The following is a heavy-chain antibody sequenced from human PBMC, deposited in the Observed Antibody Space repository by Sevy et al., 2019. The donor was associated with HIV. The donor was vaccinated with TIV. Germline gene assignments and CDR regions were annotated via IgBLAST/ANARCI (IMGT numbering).Heavy chain of an antibody. D-gene: IGHD3-16*01. CDR2: ISGSGDTT. V-gene: IGHV3-23*01. CDR3: AKEGYRLPGADAIDI. Sequence: GGSLRLSCAASGFTFSYYAMTWVRQAPGKGLEWVSAISGSGDTTYYAESVKGRFTISRDNSRGTRFLQINSLGAEDTAIYFCAKEGYRLPGADAIDIWGQGTMVTVSS. CDR1: GFTFSYYA. J-gene: IGHJ3*02.